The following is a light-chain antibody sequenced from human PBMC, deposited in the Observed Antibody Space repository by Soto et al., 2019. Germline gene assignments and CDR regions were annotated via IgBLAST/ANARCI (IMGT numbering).Light chain of an antibody. CDR1: QSVSSY. CDR3: QQRSNWPPSIT. V-gene: IGKV3-11*01. Sequence: EIVLTQSPATLSLSPGERATLSCRARQSVSSYLAWYQQKPGPAPRLLIYDASHRATGIPARFSGSGSGTDFTLTISSLEPEDFAVYYCQQRSNWPPSITFGQGTRLEIK. J-gene: IGKJ5*01. CDR2: DAS.